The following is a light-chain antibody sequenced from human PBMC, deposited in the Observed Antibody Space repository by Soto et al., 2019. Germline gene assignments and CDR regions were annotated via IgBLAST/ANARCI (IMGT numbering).Light chain of an antibody. V-gene: IGKV2-28*01. CDR3: MQSLQTPIT. CDR1: QSLLHSNGYIY. CDR2: LGS. Sequence: DIVMTQSPLSLPVTPGEPASISCRYSQSLLHSNGYIYLDWYLQKPGQSPQLLIYLGSNRASGVPDRFSGSGSGTDFTLKISRVEAEDVGFYYCMQSLQTPITFGQGTRLDIK. J-gene: IGKJ5*01.